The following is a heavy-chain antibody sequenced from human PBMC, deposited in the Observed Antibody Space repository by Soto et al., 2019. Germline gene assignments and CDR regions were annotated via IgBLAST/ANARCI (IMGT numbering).Heavy chain of an antibody. J-gene: IGHJ4*02. CDR2: ISGSGGST. D-gene: IGHD1-1*01. V-gene: IGHV3-23*01. CDR3: ASYTFRGGYYFDY. Sequence: GGSLRLSCAASGFTFSSYAMSWVRQAPGKGLEWVSAISGSGGSTYYADSVKGRFTISRDNSKNTLYLQMNSLRAEDTAVYYCASYTFRGGYYFDYWGQGTLVTVSS. CDR1: GFTFSSYA.